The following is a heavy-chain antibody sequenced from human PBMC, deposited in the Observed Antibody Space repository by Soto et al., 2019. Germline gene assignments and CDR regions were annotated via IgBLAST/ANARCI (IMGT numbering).Heavy chain of an antibody. Sequence: QVQLVQSGAEVKKPGASVKVSCKTSGYTFTNYPIHWVRQAPGQRLEWMGWINAGNGNTKYSQSFQGRVTITKDTSASTAYMELSSLRREDTDVYYCARDITMMGVYDLWGRGTLVTVSS. CDR1: GYTFTNYP. V-gene: IGHV1-3*01. D-gene: IGHD3-22*01. CDR2: INAGNGNT. CDR3: ARDITMMGVYDL. J-gene: IGHJ2*01.